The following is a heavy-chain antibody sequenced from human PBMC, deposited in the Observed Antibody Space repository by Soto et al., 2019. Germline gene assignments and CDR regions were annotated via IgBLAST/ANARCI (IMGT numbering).Heavy chain of an antibody. CDR3: AGNIAAAGRRYYGMDV. V-gene: IGHV4-4*07. D-gene: IGHD6-13*01. CDR2: ISTTETT. CDR1: GGSISSYY. Sequence: SETLSLTCTVSGGSISSYYWSWIRQPAGKGLEWIGRISTTETTNYNPSLKSRVSMSLDTSKSQASLKLSSVTAADAAVYYCAGNIAAAGRRYYGMDVWGQGTTVTVSS. J-gene: IGHJ6*02.